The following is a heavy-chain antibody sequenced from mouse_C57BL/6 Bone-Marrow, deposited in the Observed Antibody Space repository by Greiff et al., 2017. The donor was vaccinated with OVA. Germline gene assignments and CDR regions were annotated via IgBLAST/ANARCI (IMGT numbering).Heavy chain of an antibody. CDR1: GYTFTSYW. Sequence: VQLQQPGAELVRPGSSVKLSCKASGYTFTSYWMDWVKQRPGQGLEWIGNIYPSDSETHYNQKFKDKATLTVDKSSSTAYMQLSSLTSEDSAVYYCAREEYYYGTLYAMDYWGQGTSVTVSS. V-gene: IGHV1-61*01. CDR3: AREEYYYGTLYAMDY. J-gene: IGHJ4*01. D-gene: IGHD1-1*01. CDR2: IYPSDSET.